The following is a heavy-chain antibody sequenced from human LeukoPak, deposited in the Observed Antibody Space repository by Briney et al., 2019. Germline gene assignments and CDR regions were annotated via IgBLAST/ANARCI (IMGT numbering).Heavy chain of an antibody. V-gene: IGHV1-2*04. J-gene: IGHJ3*02. D-gene: IGHD3-9*01. CDR2: INPNSGGT. Sequence: ASVKVSCKPSGYTFTSYDINWVRQATGQGLEWMGWINPNSGGTNYTQKFQGWVTMTRDTSISTAYMELSRLRSDDTAVYYCAREANLRYFDWLPEGDAFDIWGQGTMVTVSS. CDR3: AREANLRYFDWLPEGDAFDI. CDR1: GYTFTSYD.